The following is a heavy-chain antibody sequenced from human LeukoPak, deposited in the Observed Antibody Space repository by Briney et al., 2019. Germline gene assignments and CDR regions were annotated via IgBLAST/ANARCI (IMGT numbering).Heavy chain of an antibody. D-gene: IGHD3-16*01. CDR3: IRDLFDDYSLDY. J-gene: IGHJ4*02. V-gene: IGHV3-21*01. CDR1: GFTFSSYS. CDR2: INSDSSLM. Sequence: NPGGSLRLSCAASGFTFSSYSMNWVRQAPGKGLEWVSSINSDSSLMYYAESVKGRFTISRDNARSSLYLQMNSLRAEDTAVYYCIRDLFDDYSLDYWGQGALVTVSS.